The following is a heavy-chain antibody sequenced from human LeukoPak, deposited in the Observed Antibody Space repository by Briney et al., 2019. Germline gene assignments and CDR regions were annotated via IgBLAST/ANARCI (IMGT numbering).Heavy chain of an antibody. CDR3: ARVFRGLLGGSYYYFDS. V-gene: IGHV1-69*13. D-gene: IGHD3-10*01. CDR2: ILPSFGTA. J-gene: IGHJ4*02. CDR1: GGPFSRYA. Sequence: SVKVSCKVSGGPFSRYAISWVRQAPGQGLEWMGGILPSFGTANYAQKYQVRVTITADESTGTAYMELSSLRSEDTAVYYCARVFRGLLGGSYYYFDSWGQGTLVAVSS.